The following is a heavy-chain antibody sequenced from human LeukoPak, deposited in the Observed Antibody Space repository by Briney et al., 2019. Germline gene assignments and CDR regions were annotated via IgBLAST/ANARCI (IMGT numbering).Heavy chain of an antibody. CDR1: GYTFTSYY. V-gene: IGHV1-46*01. CDR3: ARDRTRAARPTNWFDP. Sequence: ASVKVSCKASGYTFTSYYMHWVRQAPGQGLEWMGIINPSGGSTSYAQKFQGRVTMTRDTSTSTVYMEPSSLRSEDTAVYYCARDRTRAARPTNWFDPWGQGTLVTVSS. CDR2: INPSGGST. D-gene: IGHD6-6*01. J-gene: IGHJ5*02.